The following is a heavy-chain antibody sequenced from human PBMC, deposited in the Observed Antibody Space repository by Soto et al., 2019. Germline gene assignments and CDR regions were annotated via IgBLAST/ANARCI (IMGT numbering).Heavy chain of an antibody. CDR2: VNTNTGNP. V-gene: IGHV7-4-1*01. Sequence: QVQLVQSGSELKKPGASVKVSCKASGYTFTSYAMNWVRQAPGQGLEWMGWVNTNTGNPTYAQGFTGRFVFSLDTSVSTAYLQICSLKAEDTAVYYCARDSRPPPIWRSCYYRPYYFDYWGQGTLVTVSS. CDR1: GYTFTSYA. J-gene: IGHJ4*02. D-gene: IGHD3-3*01. CDR3: ARDSRPPPIWRSCYYRPYYFDY.